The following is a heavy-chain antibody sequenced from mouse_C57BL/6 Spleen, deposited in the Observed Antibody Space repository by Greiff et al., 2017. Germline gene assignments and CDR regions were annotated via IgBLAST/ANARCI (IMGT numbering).Heavy chain of an antibody. Sequence: QVHVKQPGAELVRPGSSVKLSCKASGYTFTSYWMDWVKQRPGQGLEWIGNIYPSDSETHYNQKFKDKATLTVDKSSSTAYMQLSRLTSEDSAVYYCARRGDYYGSPWFAYWGQGTLVTVSA. V-gene: IGHV1-61*01. D-gene: IGHD1-1*01. CDR3: ARRGDYYGSPWFAY. J-gene: IGHJ3*01. CDR2: IYPSDSET. CDR1: GYTFTSYW.